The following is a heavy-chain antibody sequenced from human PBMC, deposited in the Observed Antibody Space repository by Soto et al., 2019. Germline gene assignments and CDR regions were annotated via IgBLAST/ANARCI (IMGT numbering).Heavy chain of an antibody. CDR2: IIPIFGTA. D-gene: IGHD6-13*01. CDR1: GGTFSSYA. CDR3: ARSGIAAAGTCHY. J-gene: IGHJ4*02. V-gene: IGHV1-69*13. Sequence: SVKVSWRASGGTFSSYAISWVRQAPGQGLEWMGGIIPIFGTANYAQNFQGRVTITADESTSTAYMELSSLRSEDTAVYYCARSGIAAAGTCHYWGQGTLVTVSS.